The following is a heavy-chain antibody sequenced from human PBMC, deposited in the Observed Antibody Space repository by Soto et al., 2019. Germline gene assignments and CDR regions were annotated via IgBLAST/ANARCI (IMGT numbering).Heavy chain of an antibody. CDR3: ARVVDYYDPYYYYGMDV. CDR2: ISSSSSYI. CDR1: GFTVSSIY. D-gene: IGHD3-22*01. V-gene: IGHV3-21*01. J-gene: IGHJ6*02. Sequence: PGGSLRLSCVASGFTVSSIYMSWVRQAPVKGLEWVSSISSSSSYIYYADSVKGRFTISRDNAKNSLYLQMNSLRAEDTAVYYCARVVDYYDPYYYYGMDVWGQGTTVTVSS.